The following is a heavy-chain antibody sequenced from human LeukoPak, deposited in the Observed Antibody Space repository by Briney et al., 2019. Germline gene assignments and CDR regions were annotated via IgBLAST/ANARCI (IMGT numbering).Heavy chain of an antibody. D-gene: IGHD3-3*01. Sequence: PGGSLRLSCAASGFTFSNAWMSWVRQAPGKGLEWVGRIKSKADGGTTDYATPVKGRFTISRDDSKNTLYLQMNSLKTEDTAVYHCARLDFWSGPIDYWGQGTLVTVSS. CDR1: GFTFSNAW. V-gene: IGHV3-15*01. CDR3: ARLDFWSGPIDY. J-gene: IGHJ4*02. CDR2: IKSKADGGTT.